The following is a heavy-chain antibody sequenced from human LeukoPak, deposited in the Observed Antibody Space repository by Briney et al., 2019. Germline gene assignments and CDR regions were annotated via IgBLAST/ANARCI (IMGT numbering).Heavy chain of an antibody. CDR3: ARDPSGAARPHWFDP. CDR2: IYTSEST. D-gene: IGHD6-6*01. CDR1: GGSISSYY. J-gene: IGHJ5*02. Sequence: SETLSLTCTVSGGSISSYYWGWIRQPPGKGLEWIGYIYTSESTNYNPSLKSRVTISVDTSKNQFSLKLSSVTAADTAVYYCARDPSGAARPHWFDPWGQGTLVTVSS. V-gene: IGHV4-4*09.